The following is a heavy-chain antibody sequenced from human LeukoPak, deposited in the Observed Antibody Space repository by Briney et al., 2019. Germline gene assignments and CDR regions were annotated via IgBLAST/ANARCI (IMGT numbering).Heavy chain of an antibody. D-gene: IGHD3-10*01. J-gene: IGHJ6*02. CDR2: IYYSGST. CDR1: GGSIISYY. Sequence: SETLSLTCTVSGGSIISYYWSWIRQPRGKGLEWIGYIYYSGSTNYYPSLKSRVTISVDTSKNQFSLKLSSVTAADTAVYYCARVRGKWFGESLYYYGMDVWGQGTTVTVSS. CDR3: ARVRGKWFGESLYYYGMDV. V-gene: IGHV4-59*01.